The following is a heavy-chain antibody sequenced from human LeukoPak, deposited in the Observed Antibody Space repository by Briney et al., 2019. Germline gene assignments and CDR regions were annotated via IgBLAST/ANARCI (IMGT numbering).Heavy chain of an antibody. CDR2: VYYSEST. V-gene: IGHV4-59*08. Sequence: SETLSLTCTVSGVSISSYYWSWIRQPPGEGLEWIGYVYYSESTNYNPSLKSRVTISIDTSKNQFSLKLSSVTAADTAVYYCARRRYSSGQIDCWGQGTLVTVSS. J-gene: IGHJ4*02. D-gene: IGHD6-19*01. CDR3: ARRRYSSGQIDC. CDR1: GVSISSYY.